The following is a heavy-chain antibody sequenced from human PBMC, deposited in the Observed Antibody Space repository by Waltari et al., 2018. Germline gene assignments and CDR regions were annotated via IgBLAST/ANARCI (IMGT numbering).Heavy chain of an antibody. CDR2: VYYTGST. D-gene: IGHD2-15*01. CDR3: ARDRGPGEYYYGMDV. V-gene: IGHV4-30-4*01. CDR1: GGSIRSGDHY. Sequence: QVQLQESGPGLVKSSQTLSLTCTVSGGSIRSGDHYWNWLRQSPGKGLEWIGYVYYTGSTYYNPSLKSRLNISVDTSKSQFTLSLYSVTAADTAIYYCARDRGPGEYYYGMDVWGQGTTVIVSS. J-gene: IGHJ6*02.